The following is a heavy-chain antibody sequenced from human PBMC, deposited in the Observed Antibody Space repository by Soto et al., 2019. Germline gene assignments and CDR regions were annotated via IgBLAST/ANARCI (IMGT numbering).Heavy chain of an antibody. CDR3: AREPDGYCSSTSCSYFDY. CDR2: INAGNGNT. D-gene: IGHD2-2*01. J-gene: IGHJ4*02. CDR1: GYTFTSYA. V-gene: IGHV1-3*01. Sequence: ASVKVSCKASGYTFTSYAMHWVRQAPGQRLEWMGWINAGNGNTKYSQKFQGRVTITRDTSASTAYMELSSLRSEDTAVYYCAREPDGYCSSTSCSYFDYWGQGTLVTVSS.